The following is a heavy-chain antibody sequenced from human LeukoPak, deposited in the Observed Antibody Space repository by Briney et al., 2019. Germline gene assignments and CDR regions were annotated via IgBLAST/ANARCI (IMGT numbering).Heavy chain of an antibody. CDR3: ASDRSVIAVAGTLDY. J-gene: IGHJ4*02. Sequence: GGSLRLSCAASGFTFSSYEMNWVRQAPGKGLEWVSYISSSGSTIYYADSVKGRFTISRDNAKNSLYLQMNSLRAEDTAVYYCASDRSVIAVAGTLDYWGQGTLVTVSS. CDR1: GFTFSSYE. V-gene: IGHV3-48*03. CDR2: ISSSGSTI. D-gene: IGHD6-19*01.